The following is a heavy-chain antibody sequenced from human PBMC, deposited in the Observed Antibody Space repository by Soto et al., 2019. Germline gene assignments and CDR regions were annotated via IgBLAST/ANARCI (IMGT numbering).Heavy chain of an antibody. V-gene: IGHV1-8*01. CDR2: SNSNSGNS. J-gene: IGHJ4*02. Sequence: ASVKVSCKASGYTFTSYNINWVRQAPGQGLEWVAGSNSNSGNSDHAQKFQGRLTVTRDTSISTAYMELSSLRSDDTAVYYCVLLGVFDHWGQGTLVTVSS. CDR1: GYTFTSYN. D-gene: IGHD3-3*01. CDR3: VLLGVFDH.